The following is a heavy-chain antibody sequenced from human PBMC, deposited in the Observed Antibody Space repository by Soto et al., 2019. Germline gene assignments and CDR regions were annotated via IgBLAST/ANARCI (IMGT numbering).Heavy chain of an antibody. CDR2: ISRDGSSK. Sequence: GGSLRLSCAASGFTFSRYAMHWVRQAPGEGLEWVAVISRDGSSKYYGDSVKGRFTVSRDNSNNTLYLSMTSLRPDDTAVFYCARSRNGAVPDSINFWGQRTLVTVSS. CDR3: ARSRNGAVPDSINF. D-gene: IGHD2-8*01. CDR1: GFTFSRYA. J-gene: IGHJ4*02. V-gene: IGHV3-30-3*01.